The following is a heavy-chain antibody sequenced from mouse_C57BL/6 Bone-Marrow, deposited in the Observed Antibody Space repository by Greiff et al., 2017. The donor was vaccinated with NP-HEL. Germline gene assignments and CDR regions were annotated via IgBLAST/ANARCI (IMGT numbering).Heavy chain of an antibody. V-gene: IGHV1-63*01. CDR3: ARSDDGYSNYYDY. CDR2: IYPGGGYT. CDR1: GYTFTNYW. Sequence: VQLQQSGAELVRPGTSVKMSCKASGYTFTNYWIGWAKQRPGHGLEWIGDIYPGGGYTNYNEKFKGKATLTADKSSSTAYMQFSSLTSEDSAIYDCARSDDGYSNYYDYRGRGPTPSVSA. D-gene: IGHD2-3*01. J-gene: IGHJ2*01.